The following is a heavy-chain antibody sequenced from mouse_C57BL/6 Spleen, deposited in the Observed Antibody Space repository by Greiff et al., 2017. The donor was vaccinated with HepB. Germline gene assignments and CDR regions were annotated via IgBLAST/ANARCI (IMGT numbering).Heavy chain of an antibody. V-gene: IGHV1-55*01. CDR1: GYTFTSYW. CDR3: ALYYGYPYAMDY. Sequence: QVQLQQSGAELVKPGASVKMSCKASGYTFTSYWITWVKQRPGQGLEWIGDIYPGSGSTNYNEKFKSKATLTVDTSSSTAYMQLSSLTSEDSAVYYCALYYGYPYAMDYWGQGTSVTVSS. J-gene: IGHJ4*01. D-gene: IGHD2-2*01. CDR2: IYPGSGST.